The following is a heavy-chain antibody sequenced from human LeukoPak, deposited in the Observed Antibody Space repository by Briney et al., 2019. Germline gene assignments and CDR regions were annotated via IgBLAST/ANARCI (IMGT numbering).Heavy chain of an antibody. D-gene: IGHD4-17*01. CDR3: ARDRATTVTTWWFDP. J-gene: IGHJ5*02. CDR2: INPSGDSA. V-gene: IGHV1-46*01. CDR1: GYTFTGYY. Sequence: VASVKVSCKASGYTFTGYYMHWVRQAPGQGLEWMGIINPSGDSAIYAQKFQGRVTMTRDMSTSTVYMELSSLRSEDTAVYYCARDRATTVTTWWFDPWGQGTLVTVSS.